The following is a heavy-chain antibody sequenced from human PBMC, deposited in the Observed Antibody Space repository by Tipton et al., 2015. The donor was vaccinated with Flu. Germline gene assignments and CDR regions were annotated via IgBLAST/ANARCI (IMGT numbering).Heavy chain of an antibody. V-gene: IGHV3-21*01. CDR2: IVATIHTTSPAT. J-gene: IGHJ6*02. Sequence: SLRLSCAASGFAFSYYSMNWVRQVPGKGLECVASIVATIHTTSPATFYIDAVKGRFTISRDNAKNSLYLQMNSLRAEDTAVYYCATLRGSPYDSYVMDSWGQGTTVIVSS. CDR1: GFAFSYYS. CDR3: ATLRGSPYDSYVMDS.